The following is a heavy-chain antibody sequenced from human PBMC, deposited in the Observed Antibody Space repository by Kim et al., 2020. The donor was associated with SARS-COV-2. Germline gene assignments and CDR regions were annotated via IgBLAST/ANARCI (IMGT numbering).Heavy chain of an antibody. CDR2: INHSGST. CDR3: ARKGTMVRGRNWFDP. Sequence: SETLSLTCAVYGGSFSGYYWSWIRQPPGKGLEWIGEINHSGSTNYNPSLKSRVTISVDTSKNQFSLKLSSVTAADTAVYYCARKGTMVRGRNWFDPWGQGTLVTVSS. V-gene: IGHV4-34*01. J-gene: IGHJ5*02. CDR1: GGSFSGYY. D-gene: IGHD3-10*01.